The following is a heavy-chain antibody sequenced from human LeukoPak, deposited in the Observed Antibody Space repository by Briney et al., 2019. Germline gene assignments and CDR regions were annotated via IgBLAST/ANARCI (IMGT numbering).Heavy chain of an antibody. J-gene: IGHJ4*02. CDR2: IYYSGST. CDR1: GGSISSYY. V-gene: IGHV4-59*01. CDR3: ARGSRWEPRGVSFDY. Sequence: SETLSLTCTVSGGSISSYYWSWIRQPPGKGLERIGYIYYSGSTNYNPSLKSRVTISVDTSKNQFSLKLSSVTAADTAVYYCARGSRWEPRGVSFDYWGQGTLVTVSS. D-gene: IGHD1-26*01.